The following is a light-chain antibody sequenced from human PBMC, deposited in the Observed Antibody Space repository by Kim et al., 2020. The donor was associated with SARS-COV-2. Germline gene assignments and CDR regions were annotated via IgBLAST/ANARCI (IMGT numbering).Light chain of an antibody. J-gene: IGLJ3*02. V-gene: IGLV1-51*01. CDR3: GSWDDMNGAV. CDR1: SSNIGKFP. CDR2: ANV. Sequence: QSVLTQPPSVSAAPGQKVTISCSESSSNIGKFPVSWYQQVPGTAPKLLIYANVKRRSGIPDRFSATRSGTSNTLVITGLQTGVEADYYCGSWDDMNGAVFGGGTQLTVL.